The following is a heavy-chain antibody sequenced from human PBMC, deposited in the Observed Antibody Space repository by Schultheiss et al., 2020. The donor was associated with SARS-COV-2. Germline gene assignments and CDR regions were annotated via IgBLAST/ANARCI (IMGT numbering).Heavy chain of an antibody. CDR1: GFTFSSYW. CDR2: ISSDGSST. J-gene: IGHJ4*02. D-gene: IGHD3-16*01. V-gene: IGHV3-74*01. Sequence: GESLKISCDVSGFTFSSYWMHWVRQVPGKGLVWVARISSDGSSTNYADSVKGRFTISRDNSKNTVYLQMNSLRAEDTAVYYCATDLAGEEDHWGQGTLVTVSS. CDR3: ATDLAGEEDH.